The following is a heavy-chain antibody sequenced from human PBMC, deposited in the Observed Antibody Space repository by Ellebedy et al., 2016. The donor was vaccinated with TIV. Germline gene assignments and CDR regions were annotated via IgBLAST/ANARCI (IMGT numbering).Heavy chain of an antibody. CDR2: INPSGGST. CDR3: ARDGYYGSGALVAYYYYYYGMDV. Sequence: AASVKVSCKASGYTFTSYYMHWVRQAPGQGLEWMGIINPSGGSTSYAQKFQGRVTMARDTSTSTVYMELSSLRSEDTAVYYCARDGYYGSGALVAYYYYYYGMDVWGQGTTVTVSS. CDR1: GYTFTSYY. J-gene: IGHJ6*02. D-gene: IGHD3-10*01. V-gene: IGHV1-46*01.